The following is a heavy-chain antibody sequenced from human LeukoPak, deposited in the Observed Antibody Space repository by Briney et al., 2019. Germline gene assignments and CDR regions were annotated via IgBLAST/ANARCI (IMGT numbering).Heavy chain of an antibody. CDR1: GGSISSYY. Sequence: SETLSLTCTVSGGSISSYYWSWIRQPPGKGLEWIGYIYYSGSTNYNPSLKSRVTISVDTSKNQFSLKLSSVTAADTAVYYCAREGGGNAFDHWGQGTLVTVSS. J-gene: IGHJ4*02. CDR3: AREGGGNAFDH. V-gene: IGHV4-59*01. CDR2: IYYSGST. D-gene: IGHD4-23*01.